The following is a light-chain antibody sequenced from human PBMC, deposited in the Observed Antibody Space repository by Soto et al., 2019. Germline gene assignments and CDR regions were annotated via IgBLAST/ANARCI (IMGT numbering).Light chain of an antibody. J-gene: IGKJ5*01. CDR1: QGISSW. CDR3: LQTNSFPIT. V-gene: IGKV1-12*01. CDR2: AAS. Sequence: DIQMTQSPSSVSASVGDRVTITCRASQGISSWLGWYQQKPGRAPNLLIYAASSLQSGVPSRFSGSGSGTDFTLTISSLQPEDFAAYYCLQTNSFPITFGQGTRLEIK.